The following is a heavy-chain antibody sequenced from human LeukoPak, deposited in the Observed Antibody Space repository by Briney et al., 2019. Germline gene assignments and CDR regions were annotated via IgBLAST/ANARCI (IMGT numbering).Heavy chain of an antibody. CDR1: GYTFTSYD. CDR3: ARGRDDSSGYRYYYYYYMDV. J-gene: IGHJ6*03. D-gene: IGHD3-22*01. CDR2: MNPNSGNT. V-gene: IGHV1-8*03. Sequence: GASVKVSCKASGYTFTSYDINWVRRATGQGLEWMGWMNPNSGNTGYAQKFQGRVTITRNTSISTAYMELRSLRSDDTAVYYCARGRDDSSGYRYYYYYYMDVWGKGTTVTVSS.